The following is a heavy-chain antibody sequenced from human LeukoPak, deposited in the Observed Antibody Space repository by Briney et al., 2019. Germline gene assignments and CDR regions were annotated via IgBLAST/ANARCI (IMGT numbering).Heavy chain of an antibody. J-gene: IGHJ6*02. V-gene: IGHV3-21*01. CDR2: ISSSSSYI. CDR3: ARSVAAAGRYYYYYYGMDV. D-gene: IGHD6-13*01. Sequence: GGSLRLSCAASGFTFSSYSMNWVRQAPGKGLEWVSSISSSSSYIYYADSVKGRFTISRDNAKNSLYLQMNSLRAEDTAVYYCARSVAAAGRYYYYYYGMDVWGQGTTVTVSS. CDR1: GFTFSSYS.